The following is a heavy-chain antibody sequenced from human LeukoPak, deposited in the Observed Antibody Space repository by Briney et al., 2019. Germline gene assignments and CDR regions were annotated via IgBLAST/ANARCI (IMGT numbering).Heavy chain of an antibody. CDR3: ARGYDLWALDY. V-gene: IGHV4-30-2*01. CDR2: IYHSGST. CDR1: GGSISSGGYY. Sequence: NPSQTLSLTCTVSGGSISSGGYYWSWIRQPPGKGLEWIGYIYHSGSTYYNPSLKSRVTISVDRSKNQFSLKLSSVTAADTAVYYCARGYDLWALDYWGQGTLVTVSS. J-gene: IGHJ4*02. D-gene: IGHD3-3*01.